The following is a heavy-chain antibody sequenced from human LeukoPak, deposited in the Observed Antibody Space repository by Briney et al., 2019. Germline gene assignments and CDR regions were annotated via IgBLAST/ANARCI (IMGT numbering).Heavy chain of an antibody. CDR3: AKVRSRYYDFWSGYYVDY. V-gene: IGHV3-23*01. D-gene: IGHD3-3*01. Sequence: GGSLRLSCAASGFTFSSYAMSWVRQAPGKGLEWVSAISGSGGSTYYADSVKGRFTISRDNSKNTLYLQMNSLRAEDTAVYYCAKVRSRYYDFWSGYYVDYWGQGTLVTVSS. CDR2: ISGSGGST. J-gene: IGHJ4*02. CDR1: GFTFSSYA.